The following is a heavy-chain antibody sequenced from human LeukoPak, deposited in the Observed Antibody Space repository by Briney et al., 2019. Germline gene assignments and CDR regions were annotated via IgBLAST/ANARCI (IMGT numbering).Heavy chain of an antibody. J-gene: IGHJ4*02. Sequence: ASVKVSCKASGYTFSDYYMHWVRQAPGQGLEWMGWINPNSGATGYAQKFQGRVTMTRDTSISTADMELNSLRSDDTAMYYCSRGSALNCAYSGYDPPFHYWGQGTLVAVSS. CDR3: SRGSALNCAYSGYDPPFHY. CDR2: INPNSGAT. CDR1: GYTFSDYY. V-gene: IGHV1-2*02. D-gene: IGHD5-12*01.